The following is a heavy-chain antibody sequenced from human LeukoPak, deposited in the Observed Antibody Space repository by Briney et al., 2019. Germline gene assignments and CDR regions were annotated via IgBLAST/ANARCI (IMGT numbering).Heavy chain of an antibody. Sequence: GESLKISCKGSGYSFTSYWIGWVRQMPGKGLEWMGMFYPGDSDTRYSPSFQGQVTISADKSISTAYLQWSSLKASDTAMYYCASYCGGDCYGFDYWGQGTLVTVSS. CDR2: FYPGDSDT. J-gene: IGHJ4*02. D-gene: IGHD2-21*02. V-gene: IGHV5-51*01. CDR3: ASYCGGDCYGFDY. CDR1: GYSFTSYW.